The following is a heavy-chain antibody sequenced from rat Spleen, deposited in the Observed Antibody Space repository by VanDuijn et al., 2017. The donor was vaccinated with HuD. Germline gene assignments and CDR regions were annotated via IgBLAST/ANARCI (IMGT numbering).Heavy chain of an antibody. Sequence: QVQLMESGPGLVQPSETLSLTCTVSGFSLTSYNVHWVRQPPGKGLEWMGVMWRGGSTDYNSDLKSRLSISRDISKNQVFLKMKSLQSEDTSTYYCARDMGAPFDYWGQGVMVTVSS. V-gene: IGHV2-45*01. CDR1: GFSLTSYN. CDR2: MWRGGST. CDR3: ARDMGAPFDY. D-gene: IGHD1-3*01. J-gene: IGHJ2*01.